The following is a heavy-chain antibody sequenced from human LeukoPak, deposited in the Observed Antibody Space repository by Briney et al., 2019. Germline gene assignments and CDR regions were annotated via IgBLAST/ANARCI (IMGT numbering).Heavy chain of an antibody. D-gene: IGHD6-13*01. Sequence: KPSETLSLTCAVYGGSFSGYYWNWIRQPPGKGLEWIGEIHHSGSTNYSPSLKSRVTISIDTPKNQFSLNLNSMTAADTAVYYCARGRGIAAAANYFDYWGQGTLVTVSS. J-gene: IGHJ4*02. CDR1: GGSFSGYY. CDR3: ARGRGIAAAANYFDY. CDR2: IHHSGST. V-gene: IGHV4-34*01.